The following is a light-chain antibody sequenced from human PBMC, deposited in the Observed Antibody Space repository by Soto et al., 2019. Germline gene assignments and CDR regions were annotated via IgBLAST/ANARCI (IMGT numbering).Light chain of an antibody. Sequence: QSALTQPASVSGSPGQSITISCTGTSSDVGGYNYVSWCQHHPGKAPKLIIFDVSNRPSGVSNPFSGSKSGNTASLTISSLQPEDEAYYYCSSYTTSNTRQIVFGTGTKLTVL. J-gene: IGLJ1*01. V-gene: IGLV2-14*03. CDR2: DVS. CDR3: SSYTTSNTRQIV. CDR1: SSDVGGYNY.